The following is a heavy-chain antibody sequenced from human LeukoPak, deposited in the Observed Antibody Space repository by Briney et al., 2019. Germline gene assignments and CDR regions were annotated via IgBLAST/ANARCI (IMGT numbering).Heavy chain of an antibody. V-gene: IGHV6-1*01. Sequence: SQTLSLTCAISGDSVSSNSAAWSWIRQSPSRGLEWLGRTYYRSKWYNDYTVSVKSRITINPDTSKNQFSLRSNSVTPEDTAVYYCARDEDKTDDAFDIWGQGTVVAVSS. CDR2: TYYRSKWYN. D-gene: IGHD2-15*01. CDR1: GDSVSSNSAA. J-gene: IGHJ3*02. CDR3: ARDEDKTDDAFDI.